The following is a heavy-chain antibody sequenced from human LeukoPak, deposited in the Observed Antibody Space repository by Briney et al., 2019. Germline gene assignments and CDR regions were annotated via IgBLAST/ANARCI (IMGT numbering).Heavy chain of an antibody. J-gene: IGHJ4*02. CDR1: GGTFSSYA. CDR3: ARDGAVTDIPYFDY. Sequence: SVKVSCKASGGTFSSYAISWVRQAPGQGLEWMGRIIPILGIANYAQKFQGRVTITADKSTSTAYMELSSLRSEDTAVYYCARDGAVTDIPYFDYWGQGTLVTVSS. V-gene: IGHV1-69*04. CDR2: IIPILGIA. D-gene: IGHD3-16*01.